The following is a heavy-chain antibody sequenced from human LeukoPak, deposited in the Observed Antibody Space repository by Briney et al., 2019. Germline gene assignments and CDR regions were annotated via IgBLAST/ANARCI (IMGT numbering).Heavy chain of an antibody. CDR3: ARVADYYDSSGYYPIDY. V-gene: IGHV4-34*01. Sequence: PSETLSLTCAVYGGSFSGYYWSWIRQPPGKGLEWIGEINHSGSTNYNPSLKSRVTISVDTSKNQFSLKLSSVTAADTAVYYCARVADYYDSSGYYPIDYWGQGTLVTVSS. CDR1: GGSFSGYY. CDR2: INHSGST. D-gene: IGHD3-22*01. J-gene: IGHJ4*02.